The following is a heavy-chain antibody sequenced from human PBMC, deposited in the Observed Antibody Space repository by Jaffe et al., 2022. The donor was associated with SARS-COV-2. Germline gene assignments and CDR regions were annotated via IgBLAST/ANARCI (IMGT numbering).Heavy chain of an antibody. CDR1: GFPFSSFS. D-gene: IGHD6-13*01. J-gene: IGHJ4*02. Sequence: EVQLVESGGGLVQPGGSLRLSCAASGFPFSSFSMTWVRQAPGKGLEWVSAITGSGGSTYYADSVKGRFTISRDNSKSTLFLQMNSLGVEDTALYYCAKAAAAAGLNAFDSWGQGTLVTVSS. CDR2: ITGSGGST. CDR3: AKAAAAAGLNAFDS. V-gene: IGHV3-23*04.